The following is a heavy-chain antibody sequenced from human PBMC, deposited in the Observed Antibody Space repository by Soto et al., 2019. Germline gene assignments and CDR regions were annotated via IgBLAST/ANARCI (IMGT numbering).Heavy chain of an antibody. V-gene: IGHV3-21*01. D-gene: IGHD4-4*01. CDR2: ISSSSSYI. CDR1: GFTFSSYS. CDR3: AKILRLAPVTTPYYYYYGMDV. Sequence: PGGSLRLSCAASGFTFSSYSMNWVRQAPGKGLEWVSSISSSSSYIYYADSVKGRFTISRDNAKNSLYLQMNNLRAEDTAVYYCAKILRLAPVTTPYYYYYGMDVWGQGTTVTVSS. J-gene: IGHJ6*02.